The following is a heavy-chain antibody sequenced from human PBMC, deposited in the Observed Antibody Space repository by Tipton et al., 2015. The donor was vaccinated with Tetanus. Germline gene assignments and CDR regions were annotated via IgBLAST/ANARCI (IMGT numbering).Heavy chain of an antibody. CDR3: AKNFLSYIDH. V-gene: IGHV3-9*01. CDR1: GFKFNNYV. Sequence: SLRLSCEVSGFKFNNYVMAWVRQAPGRGLEWVSRISATGGSRFYADSVKGRFTISRDNSQNSLYLQMHNPTVEDTALYYCAKNFLSYIDHWGQGTLVTVSS. D-gene: IGHD2-2*02. J-gene: IGHJ4*02. CDR2: ISATGGSR.